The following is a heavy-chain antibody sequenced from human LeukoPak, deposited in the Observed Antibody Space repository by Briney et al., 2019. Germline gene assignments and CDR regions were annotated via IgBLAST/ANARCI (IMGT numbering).Heavy chain of an antibody. J-gene: IGHJ6*03. CDR1: GYTFTSYD. D-gene: IGHD3-10*01. CDR3: ARGRFFLTMVRVLDYYYYMDV. V-gene: IGHV1-8*01. Sequence: GASVKVSCKASGYTFTSYDINWVRQATGQGLEWMGWMNPNSGNTGYAQKFQGRATMTRNTSISTAYMELSSLRSEDTAVYYCARGRFFLTMVRVLDYYYYMDVWGKGTTVTVSS. CDR2: MNPNSGNT.